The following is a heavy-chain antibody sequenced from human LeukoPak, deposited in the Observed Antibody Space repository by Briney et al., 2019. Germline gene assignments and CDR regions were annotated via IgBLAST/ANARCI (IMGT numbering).Heavy chain of an antibody. CDR3: AREATNGDYSYYYYYMDV. Sequence: GGSLRLSCAAPGFTFSSYAMSWVRQAPGKGLEWVSVIYSGGSTYYADSVKGRFTISRDNSKNTLYLQMNSLRAEDTAVYYCAREATNGDYSYYYYYMDVWGKGTTVTVSS. V-gene: IGHV3-66*02. J-gene: IGHJ6*03. D-gene: IGHD4-17*01. CDR2: IYSGGST. CDR1: GFTFSSYA.